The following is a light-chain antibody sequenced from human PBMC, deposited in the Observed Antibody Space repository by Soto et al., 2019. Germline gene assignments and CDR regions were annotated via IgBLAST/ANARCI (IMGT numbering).Light chain of an antibody. Sequence: QSVLTQPASVSGSPGQSITIPCTGSSSDVGTYNLVSWYQQHPGEAPKLMIYEVTKRPSGVSNRFSGSKSGNTASLTISGLQAEDEADYYCCSYAGSSYVFGTGTKVTVL. V-gene: IGLV2-23*02. CDR3: CSYAGSSYV. CDR1: SSDVGTYNL. J-gene: IGLJ1*01. CDR2: EVT.